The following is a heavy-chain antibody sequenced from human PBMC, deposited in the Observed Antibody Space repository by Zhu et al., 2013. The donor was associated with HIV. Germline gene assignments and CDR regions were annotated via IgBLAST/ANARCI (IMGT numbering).Heavy chain of an antibody. V-gene: IGHV1-2*02. CDR3: AREGIAVAGIYDTIYYYYGMDV. CDR2: INPNTGDS. J-gene: IGHJ6*02. CDR1: GYAFTGYF. Sequence: QEQLVQSGAEVKKPGASVKVSCKASGYAFTGYFLHWVRQAPGQGLEWMGWINPNTGDSQRAQQFQGRVTMTRDTSISTAYMELRSLRSDDTAVYYCAREGIAVAGIYDTIYYYYGMDVWGQGTTVTVSS. D-gene: IGHD6-19*01.